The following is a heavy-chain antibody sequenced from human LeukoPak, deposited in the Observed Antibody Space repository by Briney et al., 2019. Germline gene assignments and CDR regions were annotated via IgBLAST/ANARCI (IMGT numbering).Heavy chain of an antibody. J-gene: IGHJ4*02. CDR1: SGSISSGDYY. D-gene: IGHD5-12*01. CDR2: ISSSGTT. V-gene: IGHV4-30-4*01. CDR3: AGVGNGGYGGFDY. Sequence: PSETLSLTCTVSSGSISSGDYYWSWIRQLPGKGLEWIVYISSSGTTYYNPSLRSRITISVDSSKSQFSLNLSSVTASDTAVYYCAGVGNGGYGGFDYWGQGTLVTVSS.